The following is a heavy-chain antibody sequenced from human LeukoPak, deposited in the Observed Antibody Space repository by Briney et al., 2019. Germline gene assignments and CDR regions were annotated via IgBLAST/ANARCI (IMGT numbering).Heavy chain of an antibody. J-gene: IGHJ4*02. CDR2: ISAYMGNT. D-gene: IGHD6-13*01. CDR3: ARTPPAGIAAAGTAY. CDR1: GYTFTSYG. Sequence: ASVKVSCKASGYTFTSYGISWVRQAPGQGLEWMGWISAYMGNTNYAQKLQGRVTMTTDTSTSTAYMELRSLRSDDTAVYYCARTPPAGIAAAGTAYWGQGTLVTVSS. V-gene: IGHV1-18*01.